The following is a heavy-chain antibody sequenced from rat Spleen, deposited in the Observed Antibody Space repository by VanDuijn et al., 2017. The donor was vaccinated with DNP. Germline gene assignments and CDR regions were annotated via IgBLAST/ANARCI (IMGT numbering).Heavy chain of an antibody. Sequence: QVRLRESGPGLVQPSHTLSLTCTVSGFSLTSYAVSWVRQPPGKGLEWIAAISSGGSTYYNSALKSRLSISRDTSKIQVFLKMNSLQTEDTAIYFCTRDGYNYVDYWGQGVMVTVSS. CDR2: ISSGGST. V-gene: IGHV2S12*01. CDR1: GFSLTSYA. D-gene: IGHD1-4*01. CDR3: TRDGYNYVDY. J-gene: IGHJ2*01.